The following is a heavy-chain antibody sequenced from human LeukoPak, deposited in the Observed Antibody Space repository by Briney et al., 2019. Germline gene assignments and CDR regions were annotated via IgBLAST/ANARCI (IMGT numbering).Heavy chain of an antibody. J-gene: IGHJ6*02. V-gene: IGHV3-30-3*01. Sequence: GRSLRLSCAASGFTFSSYALHWVRQAPGKGLEWVSVISYDGSNKYYADSVEGRFTISRDNSENTLYLQMNSLRAEDTALYYCARVNQQYYYGSGIYRFYYYGMDVWGQGTTVTVSS. D-gene: IGHD3-10*01. CDR2: ISYDGSNK. CDR1: GFTFSSYA. CDR3: ARVNQQYYYGSGIYRFYYYGMDV.